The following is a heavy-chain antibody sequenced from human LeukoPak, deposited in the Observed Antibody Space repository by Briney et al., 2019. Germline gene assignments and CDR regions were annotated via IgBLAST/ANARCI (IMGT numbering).Heavy chain of an antibody. CDR1: RFTFSTFT. Sequence: GGSLRLSCTATRFTFSTFTMHWVRQAPGKGLEWVSLISYDGTDKSYADSLRGRFTISRDNSKNTLYLQMNSLRAEDTAVYYCAKDRAPSRYQLLDSNWFDPWGQGTLVTVSS. D-gene: IGHD2-2*01. CDR2: ISYDGTDK. V-gene: IGHV3-30-3*01. J-gene: IGHJ5*02. CDR3: AKDRAPSRYQLLDSNWFDP.